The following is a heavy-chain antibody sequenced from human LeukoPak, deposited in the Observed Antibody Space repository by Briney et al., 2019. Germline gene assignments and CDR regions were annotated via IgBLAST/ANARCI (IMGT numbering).Heavy chain of an antibody. Sequence: GGSLRLSCAASGFTFSSYAMSWVRQAPGKGLEWVSAISGSGGSTYYADSVKGRFTISRDNSKNTLYLQMNSLRAEDTAVYYCAKRSLGGYDILTGYYNVGNYFDYWGQGTLVTVSS. CDR2: ISGSGGST. CDR3: AKRSLGGYDILTGYYNVGNYFDY. CDR1: GFTFSSYA. D-gene: IGHD3-9*01. J-gene: IGHJ4*02. V-gene: IGHV3-23*01.